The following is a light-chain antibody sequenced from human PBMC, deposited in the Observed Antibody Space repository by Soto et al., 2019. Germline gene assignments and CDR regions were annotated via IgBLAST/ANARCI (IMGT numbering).Light chain of an antibody. CDR3: EAWDDSLYGAV. CDR2: NND. V-gene: IGLV1-44*01. J-gene: IGLJ2*01. CDR1: SSNIGANP. Sequence: QLVLTQPPSASGTPGQRVTISCSGSSSNIGANPINWYQQLPGTAPKLLIYNNDQRPSGVPDRFSASKSGTSASLAISGLQSGDEADYYCEAWDDSLYGAVLGGGTKLTVL.